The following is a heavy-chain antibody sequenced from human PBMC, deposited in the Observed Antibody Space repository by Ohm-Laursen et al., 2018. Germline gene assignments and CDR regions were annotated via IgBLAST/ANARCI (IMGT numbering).Heavy chain of an antibody. D-gene: IGHD3-10*01. Sequence: SLRLSCSASGFTFDDYAMHWVRQAPGKGLEWVSGISWNSGSIGYADSVKGRFTISRDNAKNSLYLQMNSLRAEDTALYYCAKSEGSERRDAFDIWGQGTMVTVSS. J-gene: IGHJ3*02. CDR3: AKSEGSERRDAFDI. CDR2: ISWNSGSI. CDR1: GFTFDDYA. V-gene: IGHV3-9*01.